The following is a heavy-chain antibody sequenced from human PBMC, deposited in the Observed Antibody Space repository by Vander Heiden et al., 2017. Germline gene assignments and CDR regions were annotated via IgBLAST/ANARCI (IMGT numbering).Heavy chain of an antibody. CDR3: ARTAFGDNQIFDY. CDR2: ISSSSATI. D-gene: IGHD3-16*01. V-gene: IGHV3-48*02. Sequence: EVKLVESGGGLLPPGGSLRLSCAASGFTFSSSSMNWVRQTPGKGLEWISYISSSSATILYSDSVKGRFTISRDNDENSLSLQMNNLRDEDTAVYYCARTAFGDNQIFDYWGQGTLVTVSS. CDR1: GFTFSSSS. J-gene: IGHJ4*02.